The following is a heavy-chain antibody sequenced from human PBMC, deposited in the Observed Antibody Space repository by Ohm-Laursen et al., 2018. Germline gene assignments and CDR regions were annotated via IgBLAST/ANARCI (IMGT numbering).Heavy chain of an antibody. Sequence: GSSVKVSCKASGYTFTAYFMHWVRQAPGQGLEWMGWINPNNGDTNFAQEFQGRVTMTRDTSMSTAYMELSMLRSDDTAVYYCARDQWGYYFDYWGQGTLVTVSS. V-gene: IGHV1-2*02. CDR2: INPNNGDT. CDR1: GYTFTAYF. J-gene: IGHJ4*02. CDR3: ARDQWGYYFDY. D-gene: IGHD2-15*01.